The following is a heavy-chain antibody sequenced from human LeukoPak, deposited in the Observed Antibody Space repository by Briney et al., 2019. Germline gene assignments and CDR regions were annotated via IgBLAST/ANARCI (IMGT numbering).Heavy chain of an antibody. V-gene: IGHV3-23*01. D-gene: IGHD6-13*01. CDR1: GFTFSSYA. CDR3: AKGINSWYWDS. J-gene: IGHJ4*02. Sequence: GGSLRLSCAASGFTFSSYALSWVRQAPGKGLEWVSGISDSGGSTYYADSVKGRFTISRDNSKNTLYLQMNSLRVEDTAVYYCAKGINSWYWDSWGQGTLVTVSS. CDR2: ISDSGGST.